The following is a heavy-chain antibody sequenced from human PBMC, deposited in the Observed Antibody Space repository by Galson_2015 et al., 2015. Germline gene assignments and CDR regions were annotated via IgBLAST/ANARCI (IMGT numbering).Heavy chain of an antibody. J-gene: IGHJ4*02. Sequence: ETLSLTCAVSGGSISSSHWWSWVRQPPGKGLEWIGEIYHSGSTNYNPSLKSRVTISVDKSKNQFSLKLSSVTAAGTAVYYCARLFASAARPDSDPYFDYWGQGTLVTVSS. CDR1: GGSISSSHW. CDR2: IYHSGST. V-gene: IGHV4-4*02. CDR3: ARLFASAARPDSDPYFDY. D-gene: IGHD6-6*01.